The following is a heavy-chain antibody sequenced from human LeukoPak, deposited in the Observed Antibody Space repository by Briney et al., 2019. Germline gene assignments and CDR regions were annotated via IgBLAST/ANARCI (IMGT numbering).Heavy chain of an antibody. Sequence: SETLSLTCTVSGGSISSYYWSWIRQPAGKGLEWIGRIYTSGSTNYNPSLKSRVTMSVDTSKNQFSLKLSSVTAADTAVYYCARETYYDSSGYHNNWFDPWGQGTLVTVSS. J-gene: IGHJ5*02. CDR2: IYTSGST. CDR3: ARETYYDSSGYHNNWFDP. D-gene: IGHD3-22*01. V-gene: IGHV4-4*07. CDR1: GGSISSYY.